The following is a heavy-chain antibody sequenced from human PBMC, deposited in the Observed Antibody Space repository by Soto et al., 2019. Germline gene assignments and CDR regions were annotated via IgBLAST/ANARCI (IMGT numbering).Heavy chain of an antibody. CDR2: ISYTGST. V-gene: IGHV4-39*01. CDR1: GGSISSDIYY. CDR3: ARHVRRYFEWSSRVWFDP. J-gene: IGHJ5*02. Sequence: SETLSLTCTVSGGSISSDIYYWGWIRQPPGKGLEWIGSISYTGSTYYKPSLKSRVTISVDTSKNQFSLKLNSVTAADTAVYYCARHVRRYFEWSSRVWFDPWGQGTLVTVSS. D-gene: IGHD3-9*01.